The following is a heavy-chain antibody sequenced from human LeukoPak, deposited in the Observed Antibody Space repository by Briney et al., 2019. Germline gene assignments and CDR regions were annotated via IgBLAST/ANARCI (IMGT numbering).Heavy chain of an antibody. J-gene: IGHJ4*02. CDR2: INHSGST. CDR3: ARARIQLWFNY. D-gene: IGHD5-18*01. Sequence: PSETLSLTCAVYGGSFSGYYWSWIRRPPGKGLEWIGEINHSGSTNYNPSLKSRVTISVDTSKNQFSLKLSSVTAADTAVYYCARARIQLWFNYWGQGTLVTVSS. V-gene: IGHV4-34*01. CDR1: GGSFSGYY.